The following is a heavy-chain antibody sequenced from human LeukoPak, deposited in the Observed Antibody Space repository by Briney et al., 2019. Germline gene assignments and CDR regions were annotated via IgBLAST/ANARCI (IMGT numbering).Heavy chain of an antibody. D-gene: IGHD4-17*01. J-gene: IGHJ4*02. CDR2: IIPILGIA. CDR3: ATPSARKGSYGDYGDFDY. V-gene: IGHV1-69*02. CDR1: GGTFSSYT. Sequence: SVKVSCKASGGTFSSYTISWVRQAPGQGREWMGRIIPILGIANYAQKFQGRDTITADKSTSTAYMELSSLRSEDTAVYYCATPSARKGSYGDYGDFDYWGQGTLVTVSS.